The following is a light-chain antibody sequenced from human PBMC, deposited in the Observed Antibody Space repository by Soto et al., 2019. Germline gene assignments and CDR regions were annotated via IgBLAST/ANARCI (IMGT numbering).Light chain of an antibody. CDR1: QSVSSN. CDR2: GAS. V-gene: IGKV3-15*01. CDR3: QQYNNWPPYT. Sequence: EIVMTQSPATLSVSPGERATLSCRASQSVSSNLAWYQHKPGQAPRLLIYGASTRATGIPARFRGSGSGTAFTLTISILQSEDVAVYYCQQYNNWPPYTFGQGTKLEIK. J-gene: IGKJ2*01.